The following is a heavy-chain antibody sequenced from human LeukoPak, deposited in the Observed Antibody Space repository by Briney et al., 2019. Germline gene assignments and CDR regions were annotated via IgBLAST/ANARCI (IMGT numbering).Heavy chain of an antibody. J-gene: IGHJ4*02. Sequence: PSVTLSLTCAVYGGSFSGYYWSWIRQPPGKGLEWIGEINHSGSTNYNPSLKSRVTISIDTSKNQFSLKLSSVTAADTAVYYCARGPHIVVVTAILDNWGQGTLVIVSS. CDR1: GGSFSGYY. D-gene: IGHD2-21*02. CDR2: INHSGST. CDR3: ARGPHIVVVTAILDN. V-gene: IGHV4-34*01.